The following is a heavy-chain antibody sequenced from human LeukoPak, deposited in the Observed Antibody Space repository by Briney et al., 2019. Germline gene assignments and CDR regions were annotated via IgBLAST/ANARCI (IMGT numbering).Heavy chain of an antibody. Sequence: GGSLRLSCAASGFTFSSYVMHWVRQAPGKGLEWVAVIWYDGSNKYYADSVKGRFTISRDNSKNTLYLQMNSLRAEDTAVYYCARDPSSSWSDLVHWGQGTLVTVSS. CDR2: IWYDGSNK. CDR1: GFTFSSYV. CDR3: ARDPSSSWSDLVH. J-gene: IGHJ4*02. V-gene: IGHV3-33*01. D-gene: IGHD6-13*01.